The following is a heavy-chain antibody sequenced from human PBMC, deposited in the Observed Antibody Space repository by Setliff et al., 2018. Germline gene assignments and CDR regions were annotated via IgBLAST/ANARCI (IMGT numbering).Heavy chain of an antibody. D-gene: IGHD3-3*01. Sequence: GASVKVSCKASGGTFSSYAISWVRQAPGQGLEWMGGIIPIFGTANYAQKFQGRVTITADESTSTAYMELSSLRSEDTAAYYCARDPRQNDNFWSGYYYYYYYGIDVWGQGTTVTVSS. CDR3: ARDPRQNDNFWSGYYYYYYYGIDV. CDR2: IIPIFGTA. J-gene: IGHJ6*02. CDR1: GGTFSSYA. V-gene: IGHV1-69*13.